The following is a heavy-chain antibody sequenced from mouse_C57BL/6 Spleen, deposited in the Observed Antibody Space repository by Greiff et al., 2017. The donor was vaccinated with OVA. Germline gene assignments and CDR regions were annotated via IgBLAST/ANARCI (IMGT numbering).Heavy chain of an antibody. D-gene: IGHD1-1*01. CDR1: GYTFTSYW. J-gene: IGHJ2*01. V-gene: IGHV1-64*01. Sequence: QVQLQQPGAELVKPGASVKLSCKASGYTFTSYWMHWVKQRPGQGLEWIGMIHPNSGSTNYNEKFKSKATLTVDTSSSTAYMQLSSLTSEDSAVYYCARDYGSSYGYWGQGTTLTVSS. CDR3: ARDYGSSYGY. CDR2: IHPNSGST.